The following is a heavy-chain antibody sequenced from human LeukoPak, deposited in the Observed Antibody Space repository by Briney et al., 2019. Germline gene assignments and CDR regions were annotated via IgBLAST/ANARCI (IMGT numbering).Heavy chain of an antibody. CDR2: ISWNSGSI. J-gene: IGHJ4*02. CDR3: ARGTVAGKAPY. D-gene: IGHD6-19*01. V-gene: IGHV3-9*01. CDR1: GFTFDDYA. Sequence: GGSLRLSCAASGFTFDDYAMHWVRQAPGKGLEWVSGISWNSGSIGYADSVKGRFTISRDNAKNSLYLQMNSLRAEDTALYYCARGTVAGKAPYWGQGTLVTVSS.